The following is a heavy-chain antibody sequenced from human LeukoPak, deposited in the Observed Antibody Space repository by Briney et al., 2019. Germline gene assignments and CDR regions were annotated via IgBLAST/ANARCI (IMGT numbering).Heavy chain of an antibody. V-gene: IGHV3-23*01. CDR2: ISEDGGAR. D-gene: IGHD3-22*01. CDR1: GFTFSNYA. J-gene: IGHJ4*02. CDR3: AKESLPHRGYYFDS. Sequence: GGSLRLSCAASGFTFSNYAMSWVRQAPGKGLEWVSAISEDGGARLYADSVKGRFTISRDNSENTVSLQVNSLRAGDTAVYFCAKESLPHRGYYFDSWGRGTLITVSS.